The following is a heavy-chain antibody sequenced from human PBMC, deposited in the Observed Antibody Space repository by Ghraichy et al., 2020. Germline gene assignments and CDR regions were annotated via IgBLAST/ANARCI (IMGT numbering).Heavy chain of an antibody. J-gene: IGHJ6*02. CDR3: ARERYADYVGGSGMDV. D-gene: IGHD4-17*01. CDR2: IWSDGRKQ. CDR1: GFTFSNYA. Sequence: GGSLRLSCAASGFTFSNYAMHWVRQAPGTGLEWVAVIWSDGRKQFYGDSVKGRFTISRDNSKNTLYLQMNSLRAEDTAVYYCARERYADYVGGSGMDVWGQGTTVTVSS. V-gene: IGHV3-33*01.